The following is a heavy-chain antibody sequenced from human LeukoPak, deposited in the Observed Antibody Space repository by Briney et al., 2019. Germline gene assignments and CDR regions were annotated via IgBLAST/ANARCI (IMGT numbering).Heavy chain of an antibody. CDR3: ARGWSSSSWYYFDY. CDR1: GGSISSYY. CDR2: IYYSGST. D-gene: IGHD6-13*01. J-gene: IGHJ4*02. V-gene: IGHV4-59*01. Sequence: SEALSLTCTVSGGSISSYYWSWIRQPPGKGPEWIGYIYYSGSTNYNPSLKSRVTISVDTSKNQFSLKLSSVTAADTAVYYCARGWSSSSWYYFDYWGQGTLVTVSS.